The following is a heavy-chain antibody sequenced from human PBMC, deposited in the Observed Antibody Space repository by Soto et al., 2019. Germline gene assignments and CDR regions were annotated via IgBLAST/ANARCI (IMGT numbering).Heavy chain of an antibody. V-gene: IGHV3-30*18. J-gene: IGHJ4*02. CDR3: AKGTTYYYDSSGYYLPQIKYYFDY. CDR1: GFTFSSYG. D-gene: IGHD3-22*01. Sequence: GGSLRLSCAASGFTFSSYGMHWVRQAPGKGLEWVAVISYDGSNKYYADSVKGRFTISRDNSKNTLYLQMNSLRAEDTAVYYCAKGTTYYYDSSGYYLPQIKYYFDYWGQGTLVTVSS. CDR2: ISYDGSNK.